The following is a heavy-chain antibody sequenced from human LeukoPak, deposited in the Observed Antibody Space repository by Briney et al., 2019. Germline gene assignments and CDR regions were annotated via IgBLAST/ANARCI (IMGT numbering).Heavy chain of an antibody. V-gene: IGHV4-59*01. D-gene: IGHD2-21*02. CDR1: GDSISSYY. CDR2: IYYSGST. J-gene: IGHJ5*02. CDR3: ARGGAGSCGGACYLNWFDP. Sequence: PSETLSLTCTVSGDSISSYYWSWIRQPPGKGLEWIGYIYYSGSTKYNPSLKSRVTISVDTSKNQFSLKLNSVTAADTAVYYCARGGAGSCGGACYLNWFDPWGQGTLVTVSS.